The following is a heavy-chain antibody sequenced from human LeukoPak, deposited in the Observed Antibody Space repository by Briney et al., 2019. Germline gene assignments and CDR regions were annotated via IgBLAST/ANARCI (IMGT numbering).Heavy chain of an antibody. CDR3: ARLLLSGSYYSLGAFDI. J-gene: IGHJ3*02. CDR2: IHHIGGT. V-gene: IGHV4-39*07. D-gene: IGHD1-26*01. Sequence: PSETLSLTCTVSGGSISSSTYYWGWIRQPPGKGLEWIGEIHHIGGTSYNPSLKSRVTISVDTSKNQFSLKLSSVTAADTAVYYCARLLLSGSYYSLGAFDIWGQGTMVTVSS. CDR1: GGSISSSTYY.